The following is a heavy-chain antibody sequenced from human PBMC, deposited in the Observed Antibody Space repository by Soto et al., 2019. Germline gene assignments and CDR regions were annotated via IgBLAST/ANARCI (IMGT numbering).Heavy chain of an antibody. D-gene: IGHD2-21*02. J-gene: IGHJ4*02. CDR3: AKDLTAIVVVTAIDY. CDR2: ISYDGSNK. CDR1: GFTFSSYG. V-gene: IGHV3-30*18. Sequence: QVQLVESGGGVVQPGRSLRLSCAASGFTFSSYGMHWVRQAPGKGLEWVAVISYDGSNKYYADSVKGRFTISRDNSKNMLYLQMNSLRAEDTAVYYCAKDLTAIVVVTAIDYWGQGTLVTVS.